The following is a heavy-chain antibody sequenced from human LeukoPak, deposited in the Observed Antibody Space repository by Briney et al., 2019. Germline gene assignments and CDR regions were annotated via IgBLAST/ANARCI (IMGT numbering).Heavy chain of an antibody. D-gene: IGHD6-13*01. Sequence: SETLSLTCAVYGGSFSGYYWSWIRQPPGKGLEWIGEINHSGSTNYNPSLKSRVTISVDTSKNQSSLKLSSVTAADTAVYYCARLFTSYSSSWGYYYYYYMDVWGKGTTVTISS. CDR3: ARLFTSYSSSWGYYYYYYMDV. CDR2: INHSGST. V-gene: IGHV4-34*01. CDR1: GGSFSGYY. J-gene: IGHJ6*03.